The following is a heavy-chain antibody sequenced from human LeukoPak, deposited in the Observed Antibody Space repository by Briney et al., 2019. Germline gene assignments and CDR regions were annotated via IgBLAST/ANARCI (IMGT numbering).Heavy chain of an antibody. CDR2: IYTSGRT. CDR3: ARDRVGATSYFDY. CDR1: GGSISSYY. V-gene: IGHV4-4*07. D-gene: IGHD1-26*01. Sequence: SETLSLTCTVSGGSISSYYWSWIRQPAGKGLEWIGRIYTSGRTNYNPSLKSRVTISVDKSKNQFSLKLSSVTAADTAVYYCARDRVGATSYFDYWGQETLVTVSS. J-gene: IGHJ4*02.